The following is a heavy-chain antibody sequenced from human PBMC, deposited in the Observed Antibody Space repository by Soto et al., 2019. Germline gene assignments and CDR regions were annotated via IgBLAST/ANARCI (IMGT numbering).Heavy chain of an antibody. V-gene: IGHV3-30*18. J-gene: IGHJ4*02. CDR2: ISYDGSNK. Sequence: GGSLRLSCAASGFTFSSYGMHWVRQAPGKGLEWVAVISYDGSNKYYADSVKGQFTISRDNSKNTLYLQMNSLRAEDTAVYYCANIVDYWGQGTLVTVSS. CDR1: GFTFSSYG. CDR3: ANIVDY.